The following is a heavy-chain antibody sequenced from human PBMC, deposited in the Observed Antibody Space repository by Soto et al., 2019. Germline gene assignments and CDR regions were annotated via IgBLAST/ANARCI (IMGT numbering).Heavy chain of an antibody. CDR2: IYYSGST. V-gene: IGHV4-39*01. Sequence: SATLSLTCTVSGGSISSSTYYWGWIRQPPGMGLEGIGSIYYSGSTYYNPSLTSRVTISVATSNSQFSLNVTSVTAADTAVYSCARGRYCLTGRCFPHRYDSWGQGALVTVSS. J-gene: IGHJ4*02. CDR1: GGSISSSTYY. D-gene: IGHD7-27*01. CDR3: ARGRYCLTGRCFPHRYDS.